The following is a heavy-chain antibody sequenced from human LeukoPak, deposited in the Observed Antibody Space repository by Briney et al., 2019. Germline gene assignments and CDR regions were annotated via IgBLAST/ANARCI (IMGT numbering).Heavy chain of an antibody. J-gene: IGHJ4*02. CDR2: INPRNAAT. Sequence: ASVKVSCKASGYTFTGHYLHCVRQVPGQGLEWMGWINPRNAATNYAQKFQGRVTMTRDTSISTVYMELSSLRSDDTAVYYCAKTLYIAAAPGGLDYWGQGTLVTVSS. CDR1: GYTFTGHY. D-gene: IGHD6-13*01. CDR3: AKTLYIAAAPGGLDY. V-gene: IGHV1-2*02.